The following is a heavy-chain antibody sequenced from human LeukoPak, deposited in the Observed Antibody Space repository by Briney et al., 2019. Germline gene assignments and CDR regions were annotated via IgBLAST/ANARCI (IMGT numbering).Heavy chain of an antibody. J-gene: IGHJ4*02. D-gene: IGHD3-3*01. Sequence: SVTVSCTASGGTFSSYAISWVRQAPGQGLEWMGGIIPIFGTANYAQKFQGRVTMTRDTSTSTVYMELSSLRSEDTAVYYCARDRGTIFGPQYYFDYWGQGTLVTVSS. CDR2: IIPIFGTA. CDR3: ARDRGTIFGPQYYFDY. V-gene: IGHV1-69*05. CDR1: GGTFSSYA.